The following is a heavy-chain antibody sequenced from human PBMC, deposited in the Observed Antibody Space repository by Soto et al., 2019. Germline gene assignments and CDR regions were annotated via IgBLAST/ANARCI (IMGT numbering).Heavy chain of an antibody. Sequence: QVELQQWGAGLLKPSETLSLTCAVYGGSFSGYYWSWIRQPPGKGLECIGEINQSGSTNYNPSLKSRVTISVDTSKIQFSLKLSSVTAADTAVYYCARRGPPLLYFDWLLLNAIDIWGQGTMVTVSS. CDR2: INQSGST. CDR3: ARRGPPLLYFDWLLLNAIDI. D-gene: IGHD3-9*01. J-gene: IGHJ3*02. V-gene: IGHV4-34*01. CDR1: GGSFSGYY.